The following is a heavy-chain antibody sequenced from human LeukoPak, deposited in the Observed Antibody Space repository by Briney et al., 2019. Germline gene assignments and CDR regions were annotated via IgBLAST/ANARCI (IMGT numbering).Heavy chain of an antibody. CDR2: IKQDGSEK. CDR3: ARDRGATGRGAFDI. Sequence: GGSLRLSCAASGFTFSSYWMSWVRQAPGKGLEWVANIKQDGSEKYYVDSVKGRFTISRDNSKNTLYLQMGSLRAEDMAVYYCARDRGATGRGAFDIWGQGTMVTVSS. J-gene: IGHJ3*02. D-gene: IGHD1-26*01. CDR1: GFTFSSYW. V-gene: IGHV3-7*01.